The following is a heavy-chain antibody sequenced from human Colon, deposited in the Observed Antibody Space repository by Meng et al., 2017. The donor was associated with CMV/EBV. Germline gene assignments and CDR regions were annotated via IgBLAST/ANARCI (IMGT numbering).Heavy chain of an antibody. V-gene: IGHV3-9*01. D-gene: IGHD6-13*01. CDR3: AKGAAGGPVYYFDN. Sequence: GGSLKISCAASGFTFDDYAMHWVRQAPQKGLEWVSGISWNTGSIRYADSVKGRFTISRDNVNNALFLQMNSLKPEDTGFYYCAKGAAGGPVYYFDNWGQGTLVTVSS. CDR1: GFTFDDYA. CDR2: ISWNTGSI. J-gene: IGHJ4*02.